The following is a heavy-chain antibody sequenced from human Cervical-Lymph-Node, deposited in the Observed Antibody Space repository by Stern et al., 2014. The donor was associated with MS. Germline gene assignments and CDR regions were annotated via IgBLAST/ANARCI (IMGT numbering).Heavy chain of an antibody. V-gene: IGHV7-4-1*02. Sequence: QVQLVESGSELKKPGASVKVSCKASGYSFTHLALNLVRHAPGQGLQWMGWINTNAGNPSYAQAYTGRFVFSLDTSVSTAYLQISSLKAEDTAVYYCARDPHDYGDRFDYWGQGTLVTVSS. J-gene: IGHJ4*02. D-gene: IGHD4-17*01. CDR2: INTNAGNP. CDR1: GYSFTHLA. CDR3: ARDPHDYGDRFDY.